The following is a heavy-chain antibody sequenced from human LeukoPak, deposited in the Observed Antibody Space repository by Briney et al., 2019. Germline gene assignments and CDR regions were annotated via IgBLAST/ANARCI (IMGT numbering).Heavy chain of an antibody. CDR1: GFTFDDYG. Sequence: GGSLRLSCAASGFTFDDYGMSWVRQAPGKGLEWVSGINWNGGSTGYADSVKGRFTISRDNAKNSLCLQMNSLRAEDTAVYYCARKGYYYYVMDVWGQGTTVTVSS. CDR3: ARKGYYYYVMDV. V-gene: IGHV3-20*04. CDR2: INWNGGST. J-gene: IGHJ6*02.